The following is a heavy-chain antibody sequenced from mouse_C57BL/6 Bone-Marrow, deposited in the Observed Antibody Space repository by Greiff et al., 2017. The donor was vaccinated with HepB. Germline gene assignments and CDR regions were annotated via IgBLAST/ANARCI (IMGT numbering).Heavy chain of an antibody. V-gene: IGHV5-6*01. CDR1: GFTFSSYG. D-gene: IGHD2-4*01. CDR2: ISSGGSYT. Sequence: EVQLVESGGDLVKPGGSLKLSCAASGFTFSSYGMSWVRQTPDKRLEWVATISSGGSYTYYPDSVKGRFTISRDNAKNTLYLQMSSLKSEDTAMYYCARGGIYYDNYYAMDYWGQGTSVTVSS. CDR3: ARGGIYYDNYYAMDY. J-gene: IGHJ4*01.